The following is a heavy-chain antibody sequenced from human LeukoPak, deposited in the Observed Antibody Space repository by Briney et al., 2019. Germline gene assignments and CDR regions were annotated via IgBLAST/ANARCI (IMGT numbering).Heavy chain of an antibody. J-gene: IGHJ4*02. Sequence: GGSLRLSCADSGFTFSTSVMHWVRQAPGKGLEWVAVISYDGNNKYYADSVKGRFTISRDNSKNTLYVQMNSLRAEDTAVYYCAKELIAASGNFEYWGQGTLVTVSS. V-gene: IGHV3-30*18. CDR1: GFTFSTSV. D-gene: IGHD6-13*01. CDR3: AKELIAASGNFEY. CDR2: ISYDGNNK.